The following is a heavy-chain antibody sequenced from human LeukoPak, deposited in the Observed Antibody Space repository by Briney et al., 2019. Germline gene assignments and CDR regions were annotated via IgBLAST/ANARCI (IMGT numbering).Heavy chain of an antibody. D-gene: IGHD4-11*01. Sequence: GGSLRLSCAASGFTFSSYAMTWVRQAPGKGLEWVSAISGSGGSTYYADSVKGRFTISRDNSKNTLYLQMNSLRAEDTAVYYCARARGGDYKDYWGQGTLVTVSS. V-gene: IGHV3-23*01. CDR2: ISGSGGST. CDR1: GFTFSSYA. J-gene: IGHJ4*02. CDR3: ARARGGDYKDY.